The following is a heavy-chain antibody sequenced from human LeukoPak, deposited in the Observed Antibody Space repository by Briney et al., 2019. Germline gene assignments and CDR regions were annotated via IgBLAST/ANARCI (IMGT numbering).Heavy chain of an antibody. CDR2: INHSGST. D-gene: IGHD6-6*01. CDR3: ARVRGLSIAAHLRFFDY. CDR1: GGSFSGYY. Sequence: PSETLSLTCAVYGGSFSGYYWSWIRQPPGKGLEWIGEINHSGSTNYNPSLKSRVTISVDTSKNQFSLKLSSVTAADTAVYYCARVRGLSIAAHLRFFDYWGQGTLVTVSS. J-gene: IGHJ4*02. V-gene: IGHV4-34*01.